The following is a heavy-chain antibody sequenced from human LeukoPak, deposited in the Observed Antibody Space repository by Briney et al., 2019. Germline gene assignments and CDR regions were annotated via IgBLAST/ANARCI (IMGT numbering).Heavy chain of an antibody. CDR2: IYYSGST. V-gene: IGHV4-59*12. CDR3: ARLSVVTGIDY. Sequence: PSETLSLTCTVSGGSISSYYWSWIRQPPGKGLEWIGYIYYSGSTYYNPSLKSRVTISVDTSKNQFSLKLSSVTAADTAVYYCARLSVVTGIDYWGQGTLVTVSS. CDR1: GGSISSYY. D-gene: IGHD4-23*01. J-gene: IGHJ4*02.